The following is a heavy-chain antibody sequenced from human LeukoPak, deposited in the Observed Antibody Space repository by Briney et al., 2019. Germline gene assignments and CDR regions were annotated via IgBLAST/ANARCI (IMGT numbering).Heavy chain of an antibody. V-gene: IGHV1-69*04. Sequence: ASVKVSCKASGGTFSSYAISWVQQAPGQGLEWLGRIIPILGIANYAQKFQGRVTITADKSTSTAYMELSSLRSEATAVYYCASGVDALPFDYWGQGNLVIVSS. J-gene: IGHJ4*02. CDR3: ASGVDALPFDY. D-gene: IGHD2-8*01. CDR2: IIPILGIA. CDR1: GGTFSSYA.